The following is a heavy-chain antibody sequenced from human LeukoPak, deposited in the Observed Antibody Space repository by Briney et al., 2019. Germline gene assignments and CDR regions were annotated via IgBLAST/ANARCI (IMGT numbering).Heavy chain of an antibody. V-gene: IGHV3-21*01. J-gene: IGHJ4*01. Sequence: GGSLRLSCAASGFTFSSYRMNWVRQAPGKGLEWVSSISSSSGYIYYGDSVKGRLTISRDNAKNSLYLQMNSLRAEDTAVYYCARQDQGFDYWGHGTLVTVSS. D-gene: IGHD2-2*01. CDR2: ISSSSGYI. CDR3: ARQDQGFDY. CDR1: GFTFSSYR.